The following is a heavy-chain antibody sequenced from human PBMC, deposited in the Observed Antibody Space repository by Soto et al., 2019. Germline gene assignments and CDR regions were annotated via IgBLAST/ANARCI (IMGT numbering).Heavy chain of an antibody. Sequence: ETLSLTCTVSGGSITSYYWSWIRQPPGKGLEWIGYVFHSGITGYNPSLKSRVTISVDASKNLFSLKLISVTAADTAVYYCARDQNGSPYFAYWGQGTLVTVSS. CDR2: VFHSGIT. J-gene: IGHJ4*02. V-gene: IGHV4-59*01. CDR3: ARDQNGSPYFAY. D-gene: IGHD1-26*01. CDR1: GGSITSYY.